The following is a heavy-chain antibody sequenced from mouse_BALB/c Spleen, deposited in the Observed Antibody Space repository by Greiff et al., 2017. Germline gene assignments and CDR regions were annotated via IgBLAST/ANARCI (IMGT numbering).Heavy chain of an antibody. J-gene: IGHJ3*01. D-gene: IGHD1-1*01. CDR1: GYTFTDYN. CDR3: ARPYYYGSSYLFAY. CDR2: IYPYNGGT. Sequence: EVMLVESGPELVKPGASVKISCKASGYTFTDYNMHWVKQSHGKSLEWIGYIYPYNGGTGYNQKFKSKATLTVDNSSSTAYMELRSLTSEDSAVYYCARPYYYGSSYLFAYWGQGTLVTVSA. V-gene: IGHV1S29*02.